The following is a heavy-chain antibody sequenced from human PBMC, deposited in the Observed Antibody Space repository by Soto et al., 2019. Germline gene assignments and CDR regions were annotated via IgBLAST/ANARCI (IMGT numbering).Heavy chain of an antibody. CDR3: ARSVFP. CDR2: IYYSGST. Sequence: QVQLQESGPGLVKPSQTLSLTCTVSGGSISSGGYYWSWIRQHPGKGLEWIGYIYYSGSTYYNPCLKSRVTTAVVTSKSQCSLKPSSVTAADTAVYCCARSVFPWGQGTLGTVSS. J-gene: IGHJ5*02. CDR1: GGSISSGGYY. V-gene: IGHV4-31*03.